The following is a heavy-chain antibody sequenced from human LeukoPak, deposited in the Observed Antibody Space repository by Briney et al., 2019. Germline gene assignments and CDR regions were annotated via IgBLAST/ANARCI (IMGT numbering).Heavy chain of an antibody. D-gene: IGHD3-10*01. CDR2: ISAYNGNT. V-gene: IGHV1-18*04. J-gene: IGHJ4*02. CDR1: GYTFTSYG. Sequence: ASLKVSCKASGYTFTSYGISWVRQAPGQGLEWMGWISAYNGNTNYAQKLQGRVTMTTDTSTSTAYMELGSLRSDDTAVYYCARDRGTYYYGSGTTVDYWGQGTLVTVSS. CDR3: ARDRGTYYYGSGTTVDY.